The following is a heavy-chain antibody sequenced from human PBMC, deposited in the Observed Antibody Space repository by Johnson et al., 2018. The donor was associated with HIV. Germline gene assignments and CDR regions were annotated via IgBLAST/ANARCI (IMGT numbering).Heavy chain of an antibody. CDR1: GFTVSSNY. D-gene: IGHD6-19*01. CDR3: ARAAVAAPSAFDI. V-gene: IGHV3-53*01. J-gene: IGHJ3*02. CDR2: IYSGGST. Sequence: VQLVESGGGLIQPGWSLRLSCAASGFTVSSNYMNWVRQAPGKGLEWVSVIYSGGSTYYADSVKGRFTISRDNSKNTLYLQMNSLRAEDTAVYYCARAAVAAPSAFDIWGQGTMVTVSS.